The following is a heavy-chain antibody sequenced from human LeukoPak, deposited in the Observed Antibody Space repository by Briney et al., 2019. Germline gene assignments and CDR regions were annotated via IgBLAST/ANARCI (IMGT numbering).Heavy chain of an antibody. CDR2: ISGSAGST. Sequence: GGSLRLSCVASGFTVSSYAMNWVRQAPGKGLEWVSVISGSAGSTYYADSVKGRFTISRDNSKNTLYLQMNSLRAEDTAIYYCAKAAQRWLPLPDYWGQGTLVTVSS. J-gene: IGHJ4*02. D-gene: IGHD5-24*01. V-gene: IGHV3-23*01. CDR1: GFTVSSYA. CDR3: AKAAQRWLPLPDY.